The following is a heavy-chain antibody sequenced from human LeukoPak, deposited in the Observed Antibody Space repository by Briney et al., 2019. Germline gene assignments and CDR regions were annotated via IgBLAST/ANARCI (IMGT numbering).Heavy chain of an antibody. V-gene: IGHV4-59*08. CDR2: IYYSGST. D-gene: IGHD4/OR15-4a*01. Sequence: SETLSLTCTVSGGSISSYYWSWIRQPPGKGLEWIGYIYYSGSTNYNSSLKSRVTISVDTSKNQFSLKLSSVTAADTAVYHCARRAYYYGMDVWGQGTTVTVSS. CDR1: GGSISSYY. CDR3: ARRAYYYGMDV. J-gene: IGHJ6*02.